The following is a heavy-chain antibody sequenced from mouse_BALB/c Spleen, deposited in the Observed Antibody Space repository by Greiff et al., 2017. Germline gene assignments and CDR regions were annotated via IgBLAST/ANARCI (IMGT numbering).Heavy chain of an antibody. J-gene: IGHJ3*01. D-gene: IGHD1-2*01. Sequence: QVQLQQSGAELMKPGASVKISCKATGYTFSSYWIEWVKQRPGHGLEWIGEILPGSGSTNHNEKFKGKATFTADTSSNTAYMQLSSLTSEDSAVYYCARGATATGGFAYWGQGTLVTVSA. CDR1: GYTFSSYW. V-gene: IGHV1-9*01. CDR2: ILPGSGST. CDR3: ARGATATGGFAY.